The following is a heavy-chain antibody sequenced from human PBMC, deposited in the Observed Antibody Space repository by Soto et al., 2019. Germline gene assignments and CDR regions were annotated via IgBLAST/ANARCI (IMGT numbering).Heavy chain of an antibody. J-gene: IGHJ5*02. Sequence: QVQLVQSGAEVKTPEASVKVSCRASGYSFRTHGISWVRQAPGQGLEWMGWISTYDDKTNFPQKFQGRITMTTDTSTSTAYMELRSLRSDDTAVYFCARDLGYCNSSGCFRNWFDPGGQGTLVTVSS. V-gene: IGHV1-18*01. CDR2: ISTYDDKT. CDR3: ARDLGYCNSSGCFRNWFDP. CDR1: GYSFRTHG. D-gene: IGHD2-15*01.